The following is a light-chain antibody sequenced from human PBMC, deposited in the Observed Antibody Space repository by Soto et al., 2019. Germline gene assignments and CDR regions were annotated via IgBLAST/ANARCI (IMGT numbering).Light chain of an antibody. J-gene: IGKJ4*01. Sequence: GVRQSPAAVSVSTGERASLSCWASQSVSSNLAWYQQKPGQTRRLLSYATSTRATGIPARFSGSGSGTEFTLTISILQSEDFAVYFCQHYTIWPLPFGGGTKVDI. V-gene: IGKV3-15*01. CDR1: QSVSSN. CDR2: ATS. CDR3: QHYTIWPLP.